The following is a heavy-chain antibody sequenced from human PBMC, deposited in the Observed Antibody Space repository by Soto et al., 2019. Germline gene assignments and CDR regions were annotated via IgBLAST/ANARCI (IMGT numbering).Heavy chain of an antibody. V-gene: IGHV3-23*01. D-gene: IGHD3-3*01. Sequence: EVQLLESGGGLVQPGGSLRLSCAASGFTFSSYAMSWVRQAPGKGLEWVSAISGSGGSTYYADSVKGRFTISRDNSKNTLYLQMNSLRAEDTAVYYCAKDPRMEWLFSHPQGRYYFDYWGQGTLVTVSS. J-gene: IGHJ4*02. CDR2: ISGSGGST. CDR3: AKDPRMEWLFSHPQGRYYFDY. CDR1: GFTFSSYA.